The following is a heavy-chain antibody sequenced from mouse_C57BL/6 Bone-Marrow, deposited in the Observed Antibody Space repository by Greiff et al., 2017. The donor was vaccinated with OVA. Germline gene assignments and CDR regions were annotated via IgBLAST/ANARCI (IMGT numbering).Heavy chain of an antibody. D-gene: IGHD1-1*01. J-gene: IGHJ2*01. CDR2: IWTGGGT. CDR3: ARNVYYYGSSYWYFDY. Sequence: VMLVESGPGLVAPSQSLSITCTVSGFSLTSYAISWVRQPPGKGLEWLGVIWTGGGTNYNSALKSRLSISKDNSKSQVFLKMNSLQTDDTARYYCARNVYYYGSSYWYFDYWGQGTTLTVSS. CDR1: GFSLTSYA. V-gene: IGHV2-9-1*01.